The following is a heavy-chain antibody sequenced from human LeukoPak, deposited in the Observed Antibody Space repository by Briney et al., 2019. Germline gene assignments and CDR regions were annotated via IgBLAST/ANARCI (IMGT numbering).Heavy chain of an antibody. CDR1: GGSFSGYY. Sequence: SETLSLTCAVYGGSFSGYYWSWIRQPPGKGLEWIGEINHSGSTNYNPSLKSRVTISVDTSKNQFSLKLSSVTAADTAVYYCERFGIAVAEDCWGQGTLVTVSS. CDR3: ERFGIAVAEDC. D-gene: IGHD6-19*01. J-gene: IGHJ4*02. V-gene: IGHV4-34*01. CDR2: INHSGST.